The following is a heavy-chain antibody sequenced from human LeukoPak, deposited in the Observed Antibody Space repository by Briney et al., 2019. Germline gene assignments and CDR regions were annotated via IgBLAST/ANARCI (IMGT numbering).Heavy chain of an antibody. V-gene: IGHV3-30*04. J-gene: IGHJ6*02. CDR3: ARDQQITGTTNYYYYGMDV. CDR1: GFTFASYA. Sequence: GRSLRLSCAASGFTFASYAMHWVRQAPGKGLEWVAVILYDGTDKYCADSVKGRFTISRDNSKNTLYLQMNSLRAEDTAVYYCARDQQITGTTNYYYYGMDVWGQGTTVTVSS. CDR2: ILYDGTDK. D-gene: IGHD1-7*01.